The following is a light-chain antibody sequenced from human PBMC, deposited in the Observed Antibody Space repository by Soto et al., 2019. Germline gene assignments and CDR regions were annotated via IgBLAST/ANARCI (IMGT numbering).Light chain of an antibody. V-gene: IGLV1-51*01. J-gene: IGLJ2*01. CDR2: DNN. CDR1: SSNIGSNY. Sequence: QSVLTQPPSVSAAPGQKVTISCSGSSSNIGSNYVSWYQQLPGTAPKHLIYDNNKRRSGIPDRFSGSKSGTSATLGITGLQTGDEADYYCGTWDSSLSAVVFGGGTKVTVL. CDR3: GTWDSSLSAVV.